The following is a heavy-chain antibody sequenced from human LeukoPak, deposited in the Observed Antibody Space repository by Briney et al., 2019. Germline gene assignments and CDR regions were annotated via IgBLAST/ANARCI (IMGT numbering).Heavy chain of an antibody. D-gene: IGHD6-13*01. J-gene: IGHJ6*02. CDR3: ARRSSSYIQEYYGMDV. CDR1: GFTFSSYA. CDR2: ISGSGGST. V-gene: IGHV3-23*01. Sequence: GGSLRLSCAASGFTFSSYAMSWVRQAPGKGLEWVSAISGSGGSTYYADSVKGRFTISRDNSKNTLYLQMNSLRAEDTALYHCARRSSSYIQEYYGMDVWGQGTTVTVSS.